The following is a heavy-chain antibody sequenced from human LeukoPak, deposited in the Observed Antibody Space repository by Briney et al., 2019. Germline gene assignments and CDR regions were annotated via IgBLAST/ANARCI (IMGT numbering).Heavy chain of an antibody. J-gene: IGHJ4*02. CDR3: ARGFTGPLDY. D-gene: IGHD3-16*01. Sequence: SETLSLTCTVSGGSIGSYYWSWIRQHPGKGLEWIGYIYYSGSTYYNPSLKSRVTISVDTSKNQFSLKLSSVTAADTAVYYCARGFTGPLDYWGQGTLVTVSS. V-gene: IGHV4-31*03. CDR1: GGSIGSYY. CDR2: IYYSGST.